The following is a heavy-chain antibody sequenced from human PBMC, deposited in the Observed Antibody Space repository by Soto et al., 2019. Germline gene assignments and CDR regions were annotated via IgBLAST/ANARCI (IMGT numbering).Heavy chain of an antibody. CDR1: GFTFGNAW. V-gene: IGHV3-15*07. D-gene: IGHD2-15*01. Sequence: EVQVVDSGGGLVSPGGSLRLSYVASGFTFGNAWINWVRQAPGKGLEWVGRIKSKIDGGTTDFAAPVKGRFAISRDDSKNSAYMQMNSLKIEDTAVYYCTTDSYIDMPIVRFEYWGHGTLVTVSS. J-gene: IGHJ4*01. CDR2: IKSKIDGGTT. CDR3: TTDSYIDMPIVRFEY.